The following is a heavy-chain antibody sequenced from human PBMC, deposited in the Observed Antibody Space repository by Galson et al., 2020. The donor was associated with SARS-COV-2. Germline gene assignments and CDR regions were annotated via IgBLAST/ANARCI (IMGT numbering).Heavy chain of an antibody. J-gene: IGHJ5*02. D-gene: IGHD3-10*01. CDR2: IYYSGST. CDR1: GGSISSGGYY. Sequence: SETLSLTCTVSGGSISSGGYYWSWIRQHPGKGLEWIGYIYYSGSTYYNPSLKSRVTISVDTSKNQFSLKLSSVTAADTAVYYCARDLGRYSGSYYNSEFDPWGQGTLVTVSS. V-gene: IGHV4-31*03. CDR3: ARDLGRYSGSYYNSEFDP.